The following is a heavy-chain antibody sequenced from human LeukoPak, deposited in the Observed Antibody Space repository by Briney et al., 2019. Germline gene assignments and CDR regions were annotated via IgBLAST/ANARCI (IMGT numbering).Heavy chain of an antibody. CDR1: GGPISSCY. CDR3: ARDDPGSAAIGNWFDP. Sequence: SETLSLTCTVSGGPISSCYWSWIRQPAGKGLEWIGRIYTSGSTNYNPSLKSRVTMSVDTSKNQFSLKLSSVTAADTAVYYCARDDPGSAAIGNWFDPWGQGTLVTVSS. J-gene: IGHJ5*02. V-gene: IGHV4-4*07. D-gene: IGHD2-2*02. CDR2: IYTSGST.